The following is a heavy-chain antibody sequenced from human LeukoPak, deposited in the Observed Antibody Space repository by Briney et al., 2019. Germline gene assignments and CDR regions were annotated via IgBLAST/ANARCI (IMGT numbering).Heavy chain of an antibody. V-gene: IGHV6-1*01. CDR3: ARTANIGSPYYYYYCVDV. CDR1: GDSVSSNSAA. J-gene: IGHJ6*03. Sequence: SQTLSLTFAISGDSVSSNSAAWNWIRQSPSRGLEWLGRTYYRSKWYNDYAVSVKSRITINPDTSKNQFSPQLNSVTPEDTAVYYCARTANIGSPYYYYYCVDVWGKGTTVTVSS. CDR2: TYYRSKWYN. D-gene: IGHD2/OR15-2a*01.